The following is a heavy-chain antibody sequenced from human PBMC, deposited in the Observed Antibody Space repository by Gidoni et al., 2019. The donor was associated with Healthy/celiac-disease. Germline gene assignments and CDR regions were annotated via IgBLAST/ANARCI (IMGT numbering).Heavy chain of an antibody. V-gene: IGHV3-21*01. Sequence: EVQLVESGGGLVKPGGSLRLSCAASGFTFSSYSMNWVRQAPGKGLEWVSSISSSSSYIYYADSVKGRFTISRDNAKNSLYLQMNSLRAEDTAVYYCARVTGWFGEYDPGDDYWGQGTLVTVSS. J-gene: IGHJ4*02. CDR3: ARVTGWFGEYDPGDDY. CDR2: ISSSSSYI. D-gene: IGHD3-10*01. CDR1: GFTFSSYS.